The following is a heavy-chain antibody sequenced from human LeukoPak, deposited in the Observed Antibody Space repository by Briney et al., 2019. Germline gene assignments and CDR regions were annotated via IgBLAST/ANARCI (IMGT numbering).Heavy chain of an antibody. V-gene: IGHV3-30*01. CDR3: ARFKVGTNTTQKNAFDI. CDR1: GFTISNYA. CDR2: ISFDATKE. Sequence: GGSQTLSCAASGFTISNYAMHWVRQAPGKGLEWVAVISFDATKEYCGKSVKGRFTTSRDNSKATLYLQMHRLRIEDTALYFCARFKVGTNTTQKNAFDIWGRGTVVAASS. J-gene: IGHJ3*02. D-gene: IGHD1-1*01.